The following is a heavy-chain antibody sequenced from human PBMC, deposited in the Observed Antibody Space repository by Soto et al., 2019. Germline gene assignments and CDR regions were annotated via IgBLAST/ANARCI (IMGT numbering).Heavy chain of an antibody. CDR1: GGSITSSSYY. CDR2: IYYSGST. Sequence: QLHLRESGPGLVKPSETLSLTCTVSGGSITSSSYYWGWIRQPPGKGLEWIGSIYYSGSTYYNPSLKSRVTISVDTSKNQFSLKRSSVTAAYTAVYYCATQEVGGSYVYTFDPWGQGTLVTVSS. V-gene: IGHV4-39*01. D-gene: IGHD1-26*01. CDR3: ATQEVGGSYVYTFDP. J-gene: IGHJ5*02.